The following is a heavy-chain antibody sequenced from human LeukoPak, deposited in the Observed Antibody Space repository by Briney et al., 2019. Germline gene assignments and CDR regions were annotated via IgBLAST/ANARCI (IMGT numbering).Heavy chain of an antibody. V-gene: IGHV4-61*02. J-gene: IGHJ4*02. D-gene: IGHD3-10*01. CDR1: GGSISSGSYY. CDR3: ARTLSGSYYPFDY. Sequence: SETLSLTCTVSGGSISSGSYYWSWIRQPAGKGLEWIGRIYTSGSTNYNPSLKSRVTISVDTSKNQFSLKLSSVTAADTAVYYCARTLSGSYYPFDYWGQGTLVTVSS. CDR2: IYTSGST.